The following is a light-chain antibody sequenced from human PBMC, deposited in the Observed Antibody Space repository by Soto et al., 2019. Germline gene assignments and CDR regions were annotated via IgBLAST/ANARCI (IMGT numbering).Light chain of an antibody. V-gene: IGKV3-20*01. CDR3: QQYGNSFT. Sequence: EIVLTQSPGTLSLSPGERATLSCRASQSVSSSFLAWYQQKPGQAPRLLIYGASSRATGIPGRFSGSGSGTDFTRTISSLEPEDFAVYYCQQYGNSFTFGPGTKVDIK. CDR2: GAS. J-gene: IGKJ3*01. CDR1: QSVSSSF.